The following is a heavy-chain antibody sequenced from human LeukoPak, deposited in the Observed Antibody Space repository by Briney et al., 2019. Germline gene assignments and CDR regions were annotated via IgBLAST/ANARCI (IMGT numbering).Heavy chain of an antibody. V-gene: IGHV1-69*06. CDR2: IIPIYASS. Sequence: ASVKVSCKASGGTFSSYGVAWVRQAPGQGLEWMGGIIPIYASSNYARKFQGRVTITADKYTGTAYMELSSLTSDDTAVYYCASPRGSTSFDGEYYFDYWGQGTLVTVSS. D-gene: IGHD2-2*01. J-gene: IGHJ4*02. CDR3: ASPRGSTSFDGEYYFDY. CDR1: GGTFSSYG.